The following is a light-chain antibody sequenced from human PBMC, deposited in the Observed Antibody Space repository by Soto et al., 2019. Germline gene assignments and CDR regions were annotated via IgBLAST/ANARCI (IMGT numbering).Light chain of an antibody. CDR2: DAS. J-gene: IGKJ4*01. Sequence: EIVLTQSPATLSFSPGGKATLSCRASQSVSSYLAWYQQKPGQAPRLLIYDASNRATGIPARFSGSGSGTDFTLTISSLEPEDFAVYYCQQRSNWLTFGGGTKVDIK. CDR1: QSVSSY. CDR3: QQRSNWLT. V-gene: IGKV3-11*01.